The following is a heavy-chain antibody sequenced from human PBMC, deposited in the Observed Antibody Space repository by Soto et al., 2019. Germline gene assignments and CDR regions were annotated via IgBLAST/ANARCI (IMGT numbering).Heavy chain of an antibody. CDR3: ARLYDFWSGYFYYYYYYMDV. CDR2: MNPNSGNT. CDR1: GYTFTSYD. Sequence: ASVKVSCKASGYTFTSYDINWVRQATGQGLEWMGWMNPNSGNTGYAQKFQGRVTMTRNTSISTAYMELSSLRSEDTAVYYCARLYDFWSGYFYYYYYYMDVWGKGTTVTVSS. D-gene: IGHD3-3*01. V-gene: IGHV1-8*01. J-gene: IGHJ6*03.